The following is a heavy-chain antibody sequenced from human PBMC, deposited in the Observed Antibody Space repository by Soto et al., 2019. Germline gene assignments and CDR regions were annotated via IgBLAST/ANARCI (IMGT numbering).Heavy chain of an antibody. V-gene: IGHV3-74*03. J-gene: IGHJ3*01. CDR1: GFTFSYYW. CDR2: IHSDGSST. Sequence: EVQLVESGGGLVQPRASLRLSCAASGFTFSYYWMHWVRQAPGKGLVWVSRIHSDGSSTTYADSVKDRSTISRDNAMNTLYLQVNRLRAEDTAVYYCARGDRGAFDLWGQGTVLTVSS. D-gene: IGHD1-26*01. CDR3: ARGDRGAFDL.